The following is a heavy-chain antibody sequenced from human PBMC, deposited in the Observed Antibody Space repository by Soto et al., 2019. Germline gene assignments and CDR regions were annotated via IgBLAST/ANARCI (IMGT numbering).Heavy chain of an antibody. CDR3: ARDRYYSSSGHHY. Sequence: GGSLRLSCAASGFTVSSNYMSWVRQGPGKGLEWVSLIYSGGNTYYADSVKGRFTISRDNSKNTLYLQMNSLRAEDTAVYYCARDRYYSSSGHHYWGQGTLVTVSS. CDR2: IYSGGNT. CDR1: GFTVSSNY. J-gene: IGHJ4*02. V-gene: IGHV3-66*01. D-gene: IGHD3-22*01.